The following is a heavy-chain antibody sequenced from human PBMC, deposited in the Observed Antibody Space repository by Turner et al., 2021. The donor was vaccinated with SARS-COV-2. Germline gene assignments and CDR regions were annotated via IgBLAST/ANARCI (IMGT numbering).Heavy chain of an antibody. CDR1: GYTLNELS. Sequence: QVQLVQSGAEVKKPGASVKVSSKVSGYTLNELSMHWVRQAPGKGLEWMGGFAPEDAETIYAQKFQGRVTMTEDTSTDTAYMELSSLRSEDTAVYYCASSFSVRGVKGDFDYWGQGTLVTVSS. CDR2: FAPEDAET. J-gene: IGHJ4*02. D-gene: IGHD3-10*01. V-gene: IGHV1-24*01. CDR3: ASSFSVRGVKGDFDY.